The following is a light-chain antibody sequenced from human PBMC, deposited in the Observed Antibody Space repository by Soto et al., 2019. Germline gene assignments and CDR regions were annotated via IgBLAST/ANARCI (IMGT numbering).Light chain of an antibody. Sequence: QSVLTQPPAASGTPGQRVTISCSGSSSNIGTNTVNWYQQLPGTAPKLLIYSNDLRPSGVPDRFSGSKSGTSASLAISGLQSEDEADYYCEAWDDSLYGAVFGGGTKLTDL. V-gene: IGLV1-44*01. CDR1: SSNIGTNT. CDR3: EAWDDSLYGAV. J-gene: IGLJ2*01. CDR2: SND.